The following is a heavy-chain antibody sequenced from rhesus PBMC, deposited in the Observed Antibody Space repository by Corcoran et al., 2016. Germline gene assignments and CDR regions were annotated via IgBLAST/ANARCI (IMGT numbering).Heavy chain of an antibody. CDR2: INSGGGST. CDR1: GFTFSSYG. Sequence: EVQLVETGGGLVQPGVSLKLSCSASGFTFSSYGMRLVRQAPGTGVEWVSTINSGGGSTYYADSVKGRFTISRDNSKNTLSLQMNSLRAEDTAVYYCAMAWGSQYYYGLDSWGQGVVVTVSS. CDR3: AMAWGSQYYYGLDS. V-gene: IGHV3S5*01. D-gene: IGHD7-45*01. J-gene: IGHJ6*01.